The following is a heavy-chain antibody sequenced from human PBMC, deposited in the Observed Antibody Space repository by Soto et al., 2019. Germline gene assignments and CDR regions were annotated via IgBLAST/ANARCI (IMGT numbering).Heavy chain of an antibody. D-gene: IGHD1-26*01. V-gene: IGHV3-7*03. Sequence: EAQLVESGGGLVQPGGSLRLSCAASGFTFSTYWMNWVRQAPGMGLEWLAIIRQDGTETHYVDSVKGRFTISRDNTKNSLFLQMNNLRADDTAVYVCVGGAGWELDYWGQGTLVTVSS. CDR1: GFTFSTYW. CDR2: IRQDGTET. CDR3: VGGAGWELDY. J-gene: IGHJ4*02.